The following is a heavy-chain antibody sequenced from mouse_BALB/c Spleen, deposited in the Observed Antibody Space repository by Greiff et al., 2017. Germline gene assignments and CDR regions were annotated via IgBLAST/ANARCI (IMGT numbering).Heavy chain of an antibody. CDR3: AREAPGFAY. CDR2: ISSGGST. CDR1: GFTFSSYA. J-gene: IGHJ3*01. V-gene: IGHV5-6-5*01. Sequence: EVHLVESGGGLVKPGGSLKLSCAASGFTFSSYAMSWVRQTPEKRLEWVASISSGGSTYYPDSVKGRFTISRDNARNILYLQMSSLRSEDTAMYYCAREAPGFAYWGQGTLVTVSA.